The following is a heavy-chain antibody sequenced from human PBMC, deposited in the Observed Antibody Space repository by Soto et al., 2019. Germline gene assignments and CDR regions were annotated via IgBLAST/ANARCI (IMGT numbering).Heavy chain of an antibody. Sequence: QVQLVESGGGVVQPGRSLRLSCAASGFTFSSYGMHWVRQAPGKGLEWVALLWYDGGNKYYADSVKGRFTISRDNSKNTLYLQMNSLRDEDTAVYYCVRAAGYSGNDYVYYYGMDVWGQGTTVTVSS. CDR1: GFTFSSYG. D-gene: IGHD5-12*01. V-gene: IGHV3-33*01. CDR3: VRAAGYSGNDYVYYYGMDV. J-gene: IGHJ6*02. CDR2: LWYDGGNK.